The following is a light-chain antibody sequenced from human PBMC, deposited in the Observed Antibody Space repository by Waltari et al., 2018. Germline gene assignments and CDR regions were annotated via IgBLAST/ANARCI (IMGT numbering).Light chain of an antibody. V-gene: IGLV2-14*03. CDR3: SSYASSSAHYV. Sequence: QSALTQPASVSGSPGQSITIPCTGTSRAVGGYNFVSWYQQHPGKAPKLMIYDVTNRPSGVSNRFSGSKSGNTASLTISGLQAEDEADYYCSSYASSSAHYVFGSGTKVTVL. J-gene: IGLJ1*01. CDR1: SRAVGGYNF. CDR2: DVT.